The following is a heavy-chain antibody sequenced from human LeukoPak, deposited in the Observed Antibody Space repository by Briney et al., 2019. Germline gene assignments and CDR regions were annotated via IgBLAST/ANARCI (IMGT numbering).Heavy chain of an antibody. D-gene: IGHD3-22*01. CDR1: GGSISSYY. CDR2: IYTSGST. V-gene: IGHV4-4*07. CDR3: ARVVVHYDSSGYLTYIDY. Sequence: SETLSLTCTVSGGSISSYYWSWIRQPAGKGLEWIGRIYTSGSTNYNPSLKSRVTMSVDTSKNQFPLKLSSVTAADTAVYYCARVVVHYDSSGYLTYIDYWGQGTLVTVSS. J-gene: IGHJ4*02.